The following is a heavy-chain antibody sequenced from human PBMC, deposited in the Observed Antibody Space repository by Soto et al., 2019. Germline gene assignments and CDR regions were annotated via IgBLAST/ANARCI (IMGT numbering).Heavy chain of an antibody. D-gene: IGHD6-19*01. CDR3: ARGHKAGHFDY. J-gene: IGHJ4*02. V-gene: IGHV3-21*01. CDR2: ISSSSSYI. CDR1: GFTFSSYS. Sequence: GGSLRLSCTASGFTFSSYSMNWVRQAPGKGLEWVSSISSSSSYIYYADSVKGRFTISRDNAKNSLYLQMNSLRAEDTAVYYCARGHKAGHFDYWGQGTLVTVSS.